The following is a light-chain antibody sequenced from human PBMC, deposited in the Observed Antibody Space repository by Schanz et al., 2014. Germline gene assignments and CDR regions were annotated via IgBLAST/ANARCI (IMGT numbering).Light chain of an antibody. Sequence: DIQMTQSPSTLSASVGDRVTITCRASQSISSWLAWYQQKPGKAPKLLIYDVSSLESGVPSRFSGSGSGTEFTLTISSLQPDDFATYYCQRYNSYPCSFGQGTKLEIK. V-gene: IGKV1-5*01. J-gene: IGKJ2*02. CDR2: DVS. CDR3: QRYNSYPCS. CDR1: QSISSW.